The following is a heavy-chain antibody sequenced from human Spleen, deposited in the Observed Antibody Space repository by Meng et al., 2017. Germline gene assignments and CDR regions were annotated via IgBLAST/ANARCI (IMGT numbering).Heavy chain of an antibody. CDR3: ARDRCSSTSCYDY. Sequence: GGVVQPGRSLRLSCAASGFTFSDYYMSWIRQAPGKGLEWVSYISSSGSTIHYADSVKGRFTISRDNAKNSLYLQMNSLRAEDTAVYYCARDRCSSTSCYDYWGQGTLVTVSS. V-gene: IGHV3-11*01. J-gene: IGHJ4*02. D-gene: IGHD2-2*01. CDR1: GFTFSDYY. CDR2: ISSSGSTI.